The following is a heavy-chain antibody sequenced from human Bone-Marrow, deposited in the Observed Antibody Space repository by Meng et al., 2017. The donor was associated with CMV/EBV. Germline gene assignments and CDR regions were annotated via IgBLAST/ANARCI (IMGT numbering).Heavy chain of an antibody. D-gene: IGHD3-3*01. CDR1: GFTISDHY. CDR2: TSNKANSYAT. J-gene: IGHJ6*02. CDR3: ARVGITYYDFWRGPVPNGMDV. V-gene: IGHV3-72*01. Sequence: GGSLILSCAASGFTISDHYMDWVRQAPGKGLELVGRTSNKANSYATEYAASVKGRLTISRDESKNSLYLQMNSLTPEDTAVYYCARVGITYYDFWRGPVPNGMDVWGQGTTVTVSS.